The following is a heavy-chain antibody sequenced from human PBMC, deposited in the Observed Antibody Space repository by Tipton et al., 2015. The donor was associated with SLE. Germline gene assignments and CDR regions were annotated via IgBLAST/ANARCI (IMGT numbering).Heavy chain of an antibody. CDR3: ARAGYCSGGSCYRDAFDI. CDR2: IYYSGST. V-gene: IGHV4-34*01. CDR1: GGSFSGYY. J-gene: IGHJ3*02. D-gene: IGHD2-15*01. Sequence: TLSLTCAVYGGSFSGYYWGWIRQPPGKGLEWIGSIYYSGSTYYNPSLKSRVTISVDTSKNQFSLKLSSVTAADTAVYYCARAGYCSGGSCYRDAFDIWGQGTMVTVSS.